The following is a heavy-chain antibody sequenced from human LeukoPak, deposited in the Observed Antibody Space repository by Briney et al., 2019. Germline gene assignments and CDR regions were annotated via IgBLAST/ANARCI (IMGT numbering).Heavy chain of an antibody. Sequence: PGGSLRLSCAASGLRFSTYGMHWVRQAPGKGLEWVTFIQYDGSTTYYADSVKGRFTISRDNSKNTLYLQMNSLRPEDTAVYYCAELGITMIGGVWGKGTTVTISS. D-gene: IGHD3-10*02. CDR1: GLRFSTYG. J-gene: IGHJ6*04. V-gene: IGHV3-30*02. CDR3: AELGITMIGGV. CDR2: IQYDGSTT.